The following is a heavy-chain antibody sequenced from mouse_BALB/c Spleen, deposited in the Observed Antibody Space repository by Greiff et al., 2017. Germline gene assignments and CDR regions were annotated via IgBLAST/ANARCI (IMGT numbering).Heavy chain of an antibody. CDR3: ARNDDYDLGYAMDY. CDR1: GFSLTSYG. V-gene: IGHV2-2*02. CDR2: IWSGGST. D-gene: IGHD2-4*01. J-gene: IGHJ4*01. Sequence: QVQLQQSGPGLVQPSQSLSITCTVSGFSLTSYGVHWVRQSPGKGLEWLGVIWSGGSTDYNAAFISRLSISKDNSKSQVFFKMNSLQANDTAIYYCARNDDYDLGYAMDYWGQGTSVTVSS.